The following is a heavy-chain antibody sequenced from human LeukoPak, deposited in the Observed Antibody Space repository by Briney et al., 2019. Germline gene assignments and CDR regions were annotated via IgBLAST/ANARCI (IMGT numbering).Heavy chain of an antibody. Sequence: PSETLSLTCTVSGGSINNSNFYWGWIRQPPGKGLEWIGNVYYSGSTYYSPSLKSRVTISVHTSKNQFSLKLSSVTAADTAVYYCARRKYDGCFLTWGQGTLVTVSS. CDR1: GGSINNSNFY. CDR3: ARRKYDGCFLT. J-gene: IGHJ5*02. CDR2: VYYSGST. D-gene: IGHD3-10*01. V-gene: IGHV4-39*01.